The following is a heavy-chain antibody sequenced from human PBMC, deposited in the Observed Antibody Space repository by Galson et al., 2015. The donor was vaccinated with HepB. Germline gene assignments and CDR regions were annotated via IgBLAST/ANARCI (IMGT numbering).Heavy chain of an antibody. CDR2: IKSKTDGGTT. J-gene: IGHJ4*02. V-gene: IGHV3-15*01. Sequence: SLRLSCAASGFTFSNAWMSWVRQAPGKGLEWVGRIKSKTDGGTTDYAAPVKGRFTISRDDSKNTLYLQMNSLKTEDTAVYYCTTHNLLWFGGVEGYWGQGTLVTVSS. CDR3: TTHNLLWFGGVEGY. CDR1: GFTFSNAW. D-gene: IGHD3-10*01.